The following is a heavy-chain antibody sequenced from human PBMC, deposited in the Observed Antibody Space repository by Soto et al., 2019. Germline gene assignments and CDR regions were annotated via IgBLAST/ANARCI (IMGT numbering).Heavy chain of an antibody. CDR2: IYYNGIT. CDR1: GASIKSDNFY. J-gene: IGHJ3*01. Sequence: QVQLQESGPGLVKPSQTLSLTCTVSGASIKSDNFYWSWIRQSPGKGLEWIGYIYYNGITSLNPSIKSRVTLSVDTSKNHFSLILTSVTAAHTAVYYCAKYNWSGYEYTLTAFELWGQGTVVTVSS. V-gene: IGHV4-30-4*01. CDR3: AKYNWSGYEYTLTAFEL. D-gene: IGHD3-3*01.